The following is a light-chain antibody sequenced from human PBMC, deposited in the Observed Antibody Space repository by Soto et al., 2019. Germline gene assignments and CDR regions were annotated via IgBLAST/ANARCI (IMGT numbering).Light chain of an antibody. CDR1: QSVSSNY. V-gene: IGKV3-20*01. CDR2: GAS. J-gene: IGKJ3*01. CDR3: QQYGASPTLFT. Sequence: IVLTPSPGTLSLSPGERATLSCRASQSVSSNYLAWYQQKPGQAPRLVVYGASSRATGIPDRFSGSGSGTAFTLTISRLEPEDFAVYYCQQYGASPTLFTFGPGTKVDIK.